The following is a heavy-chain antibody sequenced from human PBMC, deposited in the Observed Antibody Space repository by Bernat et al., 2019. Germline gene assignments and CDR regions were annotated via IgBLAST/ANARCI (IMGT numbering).Heavy chain of an antibody. Sequence: EVQLVESGGGLVQPGGSLRLSCAASGFTVSSNYMSWVRQAPGKGLEWVSVIYSGGSTYYADSVKGRFTISRDNSKNTLYLQMNSLRAEDTAVYYCARDINVLNDFWSGSGMDVWAQGTTVTVSS. CDR1: GFTVSSNY. CDR3: ARDINVLNDFWSGSGMDV. J-gene: IGHJ6*02. V-gene: IGHV3-66*01. D-gene: IGHD3-3*01. CDR2: IYSGGST.